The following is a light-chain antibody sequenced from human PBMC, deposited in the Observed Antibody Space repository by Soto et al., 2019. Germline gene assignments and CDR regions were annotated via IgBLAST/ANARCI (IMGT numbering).Light chain of an antibody. Sequence: EIVMTQSPATLSVSPGERATLSCRASQSVSSNLAWYQQKPGQAPRLLIYGASTRATDIPARFSGSGSGTEFTLTISSLQSEDFAVYCCQQYNNWPPLTFGGGTKVEIQ. CDR1: QSVSSN. V-gene: IGKV3-15*01. CDR2: GAS. J-gene: IGKJ4*01. CDR3: QQYNNWPPLT.